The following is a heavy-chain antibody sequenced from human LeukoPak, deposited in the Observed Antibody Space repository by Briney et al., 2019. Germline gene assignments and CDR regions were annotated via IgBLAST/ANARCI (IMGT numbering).Heavy chain of an antibody. J-gene: IGHJ4*02. D-gene: IGHD3-10*01. CDR2: IYHSGST. Sequence: PSETLSLTCAVSGGSISSSNWWSWVRQPPGKGLEWIGEIYHSGSTNYNPSLKSRVTISVDKSKNQFSLKLSSVTAADTAVYYCASERYGSGSSSMFHFDYWGQGTLVTVSS. CDR1: GGSISSSNW. CDR3: ASERYGSGSSSMFHFDY. V-gene: IGHV4-4*02.